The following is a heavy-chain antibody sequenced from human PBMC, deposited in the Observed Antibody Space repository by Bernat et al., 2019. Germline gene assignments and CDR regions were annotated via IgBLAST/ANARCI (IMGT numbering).Heavy chain of an antibody. Sequence: EVQLVESGGGLVQPGRSLRLSCTASGFTFGDYAMSWVRQAPGKGLEWVGFIRSKAYGGTTEYAASVKGRFTISRDDSKSIAYLQMNSLKTEDTAVYYCTREHKSKAGDYWGQGTLVTVSS. CDR1: GFTFGDYA. CDR2: IRSKAYGGTT. D-gene: IGHD6-13*01. CDR3: TREHKSKAGDY. V-gene: IGHV3-49*04. J-gene: IGHJ4*02.